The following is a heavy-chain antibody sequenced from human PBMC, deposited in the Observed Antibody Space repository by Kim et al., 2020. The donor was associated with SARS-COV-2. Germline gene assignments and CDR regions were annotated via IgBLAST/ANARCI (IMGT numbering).Heavy chain of an antibody. Sequence: GESLKISCKGSGYSFTSYWISWVRQMPGKGLEWMGRIDPSDSYTNYSPSFQGHVTISADKSISTAYLQWSSLKASDTAMYYCASSKVVPAAVEDVWGQGTTVTVSS. J-gene: IGHJ6*02. V-gene: IGHV5-10-1*01. CDR1: GYSFTSYW. CDR3: ASSKVVPAAVEDV. CDR2: IDPSDSYT. D-gene: IGHD2-2*01.